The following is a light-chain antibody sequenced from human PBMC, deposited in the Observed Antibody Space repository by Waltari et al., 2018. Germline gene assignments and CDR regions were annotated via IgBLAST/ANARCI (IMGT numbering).Light chain of an antibody. Sequence: IVLTQSPGTLSLSPGDRATLSCRAGQSVSSDYLAWYQQRPGQAPRLLIFDASSRAAGIPDRFSGSGSGTDFSLTISRLEPEDFAVYYCQQYGSLPWTFGQGTRVEIK. CDR3: QQYGSLPWT. J-gene: IGKJ1*01. CDR2: DAS. V-gene: IGKV3-20*01. CDR1: QSVSSDY.